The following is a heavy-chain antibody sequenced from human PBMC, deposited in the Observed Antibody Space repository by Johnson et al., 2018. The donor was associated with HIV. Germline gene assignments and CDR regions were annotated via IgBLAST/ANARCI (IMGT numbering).Heavy chain of an antibody. D-gene: IGHD2-2*01. CDR2: ISYDGSNK. V-gene: IGHV3-30-3*01. J-gene: IGHJ3*02. Sequence: QMLLVESGGGVVQPGRSLRLSCAASGFTFSSYAMHWVSQAPGKGLEWVAVISYDGSNKYYADSVKGRFTISRDNSKNTLYLQMNSLRAEDTAVYYCARDGGYCSSTSCFRHWASAFDIWGQGTMVTVSS. CDR3: ARDGGYCSSTSCFRHWASAFDI. CDR1: GFTFSSYA.